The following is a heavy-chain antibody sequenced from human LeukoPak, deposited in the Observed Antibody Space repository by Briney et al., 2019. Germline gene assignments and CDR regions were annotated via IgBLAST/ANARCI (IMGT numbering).Heavy chain of an antibody. CDR3: ARVHFPYGDFDY. D-gene: IGHD4-17*01. V-gene: IGHV3-53*01. CDR2: LYPAGDT. CDR1: GITVSDNY. Sequence: GGSLRLSCAASGITVSDNYMSWVRQTPGKGLEWVSTLYPAGDTYFADSVRGRFTISRDISKNAVYLQMGSLRAEDTAVYFCARVHFPYGDFDYWGQGALVTVSS. J-gene: IGHJ4*02.